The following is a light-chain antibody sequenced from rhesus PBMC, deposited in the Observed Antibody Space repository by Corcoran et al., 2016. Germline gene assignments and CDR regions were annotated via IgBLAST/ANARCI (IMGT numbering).Light chain of an antibody. J-gene: IGKJ4*01. CDR1: QSVSSD. V-gene: IGKV3S9*01. CDR3: QQYSNWPLT. Sequence: EIVMTQSPATLSLSPGARATLSCRAAQSVSSDVAWYQQKPDPAPRLLIYGASSRAPGIPDRFRGSGSGTDFTLTISSLEPEDCAVYYCQQYSNWPLTFGGGTKVEIK. CDR2: GAS.